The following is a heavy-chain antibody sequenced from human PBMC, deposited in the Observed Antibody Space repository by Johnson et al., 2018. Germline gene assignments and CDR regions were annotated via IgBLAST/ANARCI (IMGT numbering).Heavy chain of an antibody. CDR3: ARADGYNYGLDAFDI. J-gene: IGHJ3*02. D-gene: IGHD5-18*01. Sequence: QVQLQESGPGLVKHSQTLSLTCTVSGDSINSGGYYWPWIRQHPAKGLEWIGYIYYSGTTYYNPSLKSRLAISMDTSKNQFSLDLRSVTAADTAIYYCARADGYNYGLDAFDIWGQGTMVTVSS. V-gene: IGHV4-31*03. CDR2: IYYSGTT. CDR1: GDSINSGGYY.